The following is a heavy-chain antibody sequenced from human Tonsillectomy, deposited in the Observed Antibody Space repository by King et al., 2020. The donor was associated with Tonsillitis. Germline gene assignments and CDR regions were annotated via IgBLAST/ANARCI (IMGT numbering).Heavy chain of an antibody. V-gene: IGHV3-23*04. D-gene: IGHD3-10*01. CDR3: EKDRALLWVGELSNWFDP. CDR2: ISGSGGST. J-gene: IGHJ5*02. Sequence: VQLVESGGGLVQPGGSLRLSCAASGFTFSSYAMSWVRQAPGKGLEWVSAISGSGGSTYYADSVKGRFTISRANSKNTLYLQMNSLGAPDPAVYYCEKDRALLWVGELSNWFDPWGQGTLVTVSS. CDR1: GFTFSSYA.